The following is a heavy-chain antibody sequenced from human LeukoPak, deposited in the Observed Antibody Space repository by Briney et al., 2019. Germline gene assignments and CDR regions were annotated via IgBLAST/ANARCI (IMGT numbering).Heavy chain of an antibody. CDR1: GYTSSGYY. Sequence: ASVKVSCKASGYTSSGYYIHWVRQAPGQGLEWMGRINPNSGGADYAQTFQGRVTMTWDTSISTGNMELSSLRSDDTAIYYCARGGFDYWGQGTLVTVSS. V-gene: IGHV1-2*06. CDR2: INPNSGGA. J-gene: IGHJ4*02. CDR3: ARGGFDY.